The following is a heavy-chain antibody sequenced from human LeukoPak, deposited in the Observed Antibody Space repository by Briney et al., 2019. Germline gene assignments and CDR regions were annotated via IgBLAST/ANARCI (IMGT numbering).Heavy chain of an antibody. D-gene: IGHD2-2*02. CDR2: ISSSSSYI. V-gene: IGHV3-21*01. CDR1: GFTFSSYS. J-gene: IGHJ6*03. Sequence: GGSLRLSCAASGFTFSSYSMNWVRQAPGKGLEWVSSISSSSSYIYYADSVKGRFTISRDNAKNSLYLQMNSLRAEDTAVYYCARDRPTHPLGYCSSTSCYTARGYYYYMDVWGKGTTVTVSS. CDR3: ARDRPTHPLGYCSSTSCYTARGYYYYMDV.